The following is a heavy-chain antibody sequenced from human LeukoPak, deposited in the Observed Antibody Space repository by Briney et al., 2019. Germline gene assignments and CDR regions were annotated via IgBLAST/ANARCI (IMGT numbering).Heavy chain of an antibody. J-gene: IGHJ6*02. D-gene: IGHD2-15*01. CDR3: ARDLGDRELCSGGSCYSLSRYYYGMDV. CDR1: GYTFTSYG. CDR2: ISAYNGNT. Sequence: ASVKASCKASGYTFTSYGISWVRQAPGQGLEWMGWISAYNGNTNYAQKLQGRVTMTTDTSTSTAYMELRSLRSDDTAVYYCARDLGDRELCSGGSCYSLSRYYYGMDVWGQGTTVTVSS. V-gene: IGHV1-18*01.